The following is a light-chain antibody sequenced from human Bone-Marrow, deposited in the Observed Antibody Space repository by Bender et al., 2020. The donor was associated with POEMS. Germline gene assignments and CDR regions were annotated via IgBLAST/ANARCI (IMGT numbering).Light chain of an antibody. CDR3: TSFAGSNNYV. CDR2: EVT. Sequence: QSALTQPPSASGSPGQSVAISCTGTSSDVGGYNYVSWYQQYRGKAPKLMIYEVTKRPSGVPDRFSGSKSGNTASLTVSGLQAEDEADYYCTSFAGSNNYVFGTGTKVTVL. V-gene: IGLV2-8*01. CDR1: SSDVGGYNY. J-gene: IGLJ1*01.